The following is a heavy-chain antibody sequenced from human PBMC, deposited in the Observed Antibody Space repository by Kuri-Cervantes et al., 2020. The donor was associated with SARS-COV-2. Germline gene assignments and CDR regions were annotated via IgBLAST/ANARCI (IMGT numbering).Heavy chain of an antibody. D-gene: IGHD3-10*01. CDR3: ARESGSGNFDY. V-gene: IGHV4-59*11. J-gene: IGHJ4*02. CDR1: GGSISSHY. CDR2: IYYSGST. Sequence: SETLSLTCTVSGGSISSHYWSWIRQPPGKGLEWIGYIYYSGSTNYNPSLKSRVTISVDTSKNQFSPKLSSVTAADTAVYYCARESGSGNFDYWGQGTLVTVSS.